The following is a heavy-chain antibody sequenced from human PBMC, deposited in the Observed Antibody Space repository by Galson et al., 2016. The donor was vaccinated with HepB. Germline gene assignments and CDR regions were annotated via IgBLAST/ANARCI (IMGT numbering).Heavy chain of an antibody. CDR3: ARNDYSQSGDYYNYYGMDV. Sequence: SVKVSCKASGYTFTSYGISWVRQAPGQGLEWMGWISPYNANTNSGQKLQDRVTMTADTFTNTAYMKLRSLKSDDTAVYYCARNDYSQSGDYYNYYGMDVWGQGTTVTVSS. CDR1: GYTFTSYG. D-gene: IGHD4-11*01. CDR2: ISPYNANT. V-gene: IGHV1-18*01. J-gene: IGHJ6*02.